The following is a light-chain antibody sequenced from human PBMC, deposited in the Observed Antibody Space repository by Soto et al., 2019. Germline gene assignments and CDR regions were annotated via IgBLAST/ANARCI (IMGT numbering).Light chain of an antibody. CDR3: QQYYKWPHT. J-gene: IGKJ2*01. CDR1: QNLSRN. V-gene: IGKV3-15*01. Sequence: EMVMTQSQATLSVSPGERATLSCRSSQNLSRNLAWYQQQPGQAPRLLIFYASTRATGIPARFSGSGSGTDFTLTISSLQSEDFAVYYCQQYYKWPHTFGQGTKLEIK. CDR2: YAS.